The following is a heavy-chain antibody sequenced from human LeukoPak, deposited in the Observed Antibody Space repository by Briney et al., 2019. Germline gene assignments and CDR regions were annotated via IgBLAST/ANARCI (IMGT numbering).Heavy chain of an antibody. CDR2: IPSSGTNI. V-gene: IGHV3-48*03. J-gene: IGHJ5*02. CDR1: GFTFSNYE. D-gene: IGHD3-10*01. CDR3: AKEGGVRGVIIFRAGLDL. Sequence: GGSLRLSCAASGFTFSNYEMNWVRQAPGKGLEWVSYIPSSGTNIHYADSVKGRFTISRDNGKNSLYLQMNSLRAEDTAVYYCAKEGGVRGVIIFRAGLDLWGQGTLVTVSS.